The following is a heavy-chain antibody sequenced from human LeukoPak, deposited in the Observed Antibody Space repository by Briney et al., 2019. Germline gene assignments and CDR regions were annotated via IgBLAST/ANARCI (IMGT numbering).Heavy chain of an antibody. J-gene: IGHJ4*02. CDR3: ARVLAARPFDY. V-gene: IGHV3-21*01. CDR1: GFTLRSYT. CDR2: ISTSSSYM. D-gene: IGHD6-6*01. Sequence: GGSLRLSCAASGFTLRSYTMSWVRQAPGQGLEWVSSISTSSSYMYYGDSVKGRFTISRDNAKNTLYLQMNSLRVEDTAVYYCARVLAARPFDYWGQGTLVTVSS.